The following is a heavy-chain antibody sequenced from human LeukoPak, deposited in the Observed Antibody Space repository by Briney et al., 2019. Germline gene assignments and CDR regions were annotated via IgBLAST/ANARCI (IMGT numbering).Heavy chain of an antibody. CDR1: GYTSTTYD. CDR2: ISPYNGNT. J-gene: IGHJ4*02. CDR3: ARDRAVVVAATDY. Sequence: GASVKVSCKASGYTSTTYDISWVRQAPGQGLEWMGWISPYNGNTNYAQKLQGRVTMTTDTSTSTAYMELRSLRSDDTAVYYCARDRAVVVAATDYWGQGTLVTVCS. V-gene: IGHV1-18*01. D-gene: IGHD2-15*01.